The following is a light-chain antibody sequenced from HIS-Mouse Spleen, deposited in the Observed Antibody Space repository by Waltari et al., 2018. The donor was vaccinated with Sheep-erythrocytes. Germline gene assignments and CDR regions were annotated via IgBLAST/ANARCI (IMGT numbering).Light chain of an antibody. CDR3: CSYAGSYNHV. V-gene: IGLV2-14*02. CDR2: EGS. J-gene: IGLJ1*01. Sequence: QSALTQPASVSGSPGQSITISCTGPSSDVGSYNLVSWYQQHPGKAPKLLIDEGSKRPSGVPDRFSGSKSGNTASLTISGLQAEDEADYYCCSYAGSYNHVFATGTKVTVL. CDR1: SSDVGSYNL.